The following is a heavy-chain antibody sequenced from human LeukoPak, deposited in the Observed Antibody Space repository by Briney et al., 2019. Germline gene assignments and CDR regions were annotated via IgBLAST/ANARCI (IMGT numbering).Heavy chain of an antibody. D-gene: IGHD3-10*01. J-gene: IGHJ4*02. CDR1: GFTFSSYG. Sequence: SGGPLRLSCAASGFTFSSYGMHWVRQAPGKGLEWVAVISYDGSNKYYADSVKGRFTISRDNSKNTLYLQMNSLRAEDTAVYYCAKDQPSAWYGSGSYYNNFDYWGQGTLVTVSS. CDR2: ISYDGSNK. V-gene: IGHV3-30*18. CDR3: AKDQPSAWYGSGSYYNNFDY.